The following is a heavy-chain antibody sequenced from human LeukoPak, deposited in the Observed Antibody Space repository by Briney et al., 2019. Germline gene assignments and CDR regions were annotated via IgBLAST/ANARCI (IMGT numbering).Heavy chain of an antibody. J-gene: IGHJ4*02. Sequence: GGSLRLSCAASGFTFSSYAMSLVRQAPGKGLEWVSAIRGSGGSTYYADSVKGRFTISRDNSKNTLYLQMNSLRAEDTAVYYSAKEGRISMTAVVYVDYWGQGTLVTVSS. V-gene: IGHV3-23*01. CDR3: AKEGRISMTAVVYVDY. CDR1: GFTFSSYA. D-gene: IGHD3-22*01. CDR2: IRGSGGST.